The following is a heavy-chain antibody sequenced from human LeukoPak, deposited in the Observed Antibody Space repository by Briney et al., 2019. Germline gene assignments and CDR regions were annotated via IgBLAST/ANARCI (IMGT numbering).Heavy chain of an antibody. CDR1: GFTFGDYA. V-gene: IGHV3-49*04. CDR2: IRSKAYGGTT. J-gene: IGHJ4*02. D-gene: IGHD3-22*01. CDR3: TRSTPYYYDSSGYYQNFVY. Sequence: PGGSLRLSCTGSGFTFGDYAMSCVRQAPGKGLEWVGFIRSKAYGGTTEYAASVKGRFTISRDDSKSIAYLQMNSLKTEDTAVYYCTRSTPYYYDSSGYYQNFVYWGQGTLVTVSS.